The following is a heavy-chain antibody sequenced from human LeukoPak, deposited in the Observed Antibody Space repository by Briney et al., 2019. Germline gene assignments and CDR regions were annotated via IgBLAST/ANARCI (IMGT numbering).Heavy chain of an antibody. J-gene: IGHJ4*02. CDR3: ARDPRAYGEGLFDY. D-gene: IGHD4-17*01. Sequence: PGGSLRLSCAASGFTLSNSWMFWVRQAPGKGLEWVAVISYDGSNKYYADSVKGRFTISRDNSKNTLYLQMNSLRAEDTAVYYCARDPRAYGEGLFDYWGQGTLVTVSS. V-gene: IGHV3-30-3*01. CDR1: GFTLSNSW. CDR2: ISYDGSNK.